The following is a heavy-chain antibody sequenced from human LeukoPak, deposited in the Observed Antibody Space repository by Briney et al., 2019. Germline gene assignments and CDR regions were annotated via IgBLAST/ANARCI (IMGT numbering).Heavy chain of an antibody. Sequence: GGSLRLSCAASGFTVSSNYMSWVRQAPGKGLEWVSVIYSGGSTYYADSVKGRFTISRDNSKNTLYLQMNSLRAEDTAVYYCARKPRPYYYGSGSNAFDIWGQGTMVTVSS. CDR2: IYSGGST. CDR1: GFTVSSNY. J-gene: IGHJ3*02. D-gene: IGHD3-10*01. V-gene: IGHV3-66*01. CDR3: ARKPRPYYYGSGSNAFDI.